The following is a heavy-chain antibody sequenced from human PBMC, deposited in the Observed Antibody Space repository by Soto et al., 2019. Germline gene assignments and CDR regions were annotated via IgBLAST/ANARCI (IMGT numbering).Heavy chain of an antibody. Sequence: AGSLRLSCLASGFTFSDYAMTWVRHVPGRGLEWVASLDGAGGSTYYADSVRGRFTISRDNSQNTLFLQMKRLTVDDTAMYYCAAPRDEYGSGVSWFTYGMDIWGQGTTVTVSS. D-gene: IGHD3-10*01. J-gene: IGHJ6*02. V-gene: IGHV3-23*01. CDR2: LDGAGGST. CDR3: AAPRDEYGSGVSWFTYGMDI. CDR1: GFTFSDYA.